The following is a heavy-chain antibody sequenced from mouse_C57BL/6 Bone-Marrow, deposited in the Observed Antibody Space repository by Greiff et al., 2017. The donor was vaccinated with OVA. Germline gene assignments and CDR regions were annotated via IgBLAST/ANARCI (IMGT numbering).Heavy chain of an antibody. CDR1: GYAFTNYL. CDR3: AAYSNYDAMDY. D-gene: IGHD2-5*01. Sequence: QVQLKQSGAELVRPGTSVKVSCKASGYAFTNYLIEWVKQRPGQGLEWIGVINPGSGGTNYNGKFKGKATLTADKSSSTAYMQLSSLTSEDSAVYFCAAYSNYDAMDYWGQGTSVTVSS. J-gene: IGHJ4*01. CDR2: INPGSGGT. V-gene: IGHV1-54*01.